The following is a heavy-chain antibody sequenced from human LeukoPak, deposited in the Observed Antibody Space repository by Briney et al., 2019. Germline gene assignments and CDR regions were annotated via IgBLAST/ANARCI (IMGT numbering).Heavy chain of an antibody. V-gene: IGHV1-69*05. CDR2: LTQFFRRT. CDR3: ATSESGRSWDWFAP. Sequence: SVKVSCKASGGSFRTYPISWVRQAPGQGLEWMGGLTQFFRRTNYTQKFQGRLTITTDESSSTAYMELSDLRSDDTAIYYCATSESGRSWDWFAPWGQGTLVTVSS. CDR1: GGSFRTYP. J-gene: IGHJ5*02. D-gene: IGHD3-10*01.